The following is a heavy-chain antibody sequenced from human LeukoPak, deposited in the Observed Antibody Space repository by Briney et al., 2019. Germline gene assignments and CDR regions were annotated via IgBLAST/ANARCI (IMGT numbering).Heavy chain of an antibody. CDR3: ARGFWGRFDY. Sequence: SETLSLTCAVYGGSFSGYYGSWIRQPPGKGLEWIGEINHSGSTNYNPSLKSRVTISVDTSKNQFSLKLSSVTAADTAVYYCARGFWGRFDYWGQGTLVTVSS. J-gene: IGHJ4*02. CDR2: INHSGST. CDR1: GGSFSGYY. V-gene: IGHV4-34*01. D-gene: IGHD7-27*01.